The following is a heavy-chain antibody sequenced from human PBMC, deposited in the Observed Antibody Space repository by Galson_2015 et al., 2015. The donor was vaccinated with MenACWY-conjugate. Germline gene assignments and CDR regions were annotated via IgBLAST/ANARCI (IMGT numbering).Heavy chain of an antibody. Sequence: SLRLSCAASGFRFTDYWMTWVRQAPGKGLEWVANIHQDGGQKYYADSVKGRFTISRDNAKNSVFLQMSSLRPEDTAVYYCVRDWDYGDNEGMDVWGQGTTVTVSS. CDR2: IHQDGGQK. V-gene: IGHV3-7*03. CDR1: GFRFTDYW. J-gene: IGHJ6*02. D-gene: IGHD4-17*01. CDR3: VRDWDYGDNEGMDV.